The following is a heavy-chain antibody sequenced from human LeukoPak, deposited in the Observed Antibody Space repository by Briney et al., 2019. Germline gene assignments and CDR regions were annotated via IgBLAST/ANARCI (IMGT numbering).Heavy chain of an antibody. Sequence: SQTLSLTCSVSGGSINGGSYYWSWIRQPAGKPLEWIVHIFTTGSTSYNPSLRTRVTISEDSSKDQFSLNLKSVTAADTAVYYCARHEGVGDGDYAGSYYYGMDVWGQGTTVTVSS. CDR2: IFTTGST. V-gene: IGHV4-61*09. CDR1: GGSINGGSYY. CDR3: ARHEGVGDGDYAGSYYYGMDV. D-gene: IGHD4-17*01. J-gene: IGHJ6*02.